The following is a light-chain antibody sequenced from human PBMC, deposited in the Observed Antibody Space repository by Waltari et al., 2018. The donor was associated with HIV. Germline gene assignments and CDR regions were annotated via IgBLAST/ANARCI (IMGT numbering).Light chain of an antibody. Sequence: QSALAQPASVSGSPGQSITISCTGTSSDIGTYNYISWYQQHPGTAPKLIIYDVSDRPSGVSIRFSASKSGNTASLTISGLQSEDEADYYCSSYTTSSTWVFGGGTKLTV. CDR3: SSYTTSSTWV. J-gene: IGLJ3*02. V-gene: IGLV2-14*03. CDR2: DVS. CDR1: SSDIGTYNY.